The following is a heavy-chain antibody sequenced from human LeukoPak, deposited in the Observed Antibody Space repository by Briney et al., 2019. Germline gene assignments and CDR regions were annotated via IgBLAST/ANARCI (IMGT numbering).Heavy chain of an antibody. Sequence: SETLSLTCAVYGGSFSGYYWSWIRQPPGKGLEWIGEINHSGSTNYNPSPKSRVTISVDTSKNQFSLKLGSATAADTAVYYCARGGGYSYGFHYYYGMDVWGKGTTVTVSS. D-gene: IGHD5-18*01. J-gene: IGHJ6*04. CDR2: INHSGST. V-gene: IGHV4-34*01. CDR1: GGSFSGYY. CDR3: ARGGGYSYGFHYYYGMDV.